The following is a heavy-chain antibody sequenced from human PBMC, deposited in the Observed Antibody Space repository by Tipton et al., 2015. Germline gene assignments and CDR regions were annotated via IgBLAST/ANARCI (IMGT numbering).Heavy chain of an antibody. D-gene: IGHD5/OR15-5a*01. CDR2: LYYCGNT. CDR1: GGSVCNGNFY. Sequence: TLSLTCTVSGGSVCNGNFYWTWIRQPPGKSLEWIGHLYYCGNTNYSPSLKSRVTISVDTPKNQFSLELNSVTAADTAVYYCVRYGVSHAMDVWGQGTMVTVSS. J-gene: IGHJ6*02. V-gene: IGHV4-61*01. CDR3: VRYGVSHAMDV.